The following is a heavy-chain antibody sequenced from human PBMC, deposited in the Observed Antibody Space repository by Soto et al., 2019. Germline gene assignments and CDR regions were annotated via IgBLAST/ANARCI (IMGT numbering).Heavy chain of an antibody. CDR3: ARLVYDTRLNYMYFDF. CDR2: IFHDGTA. J-gene: IGHJ4*02. D-gene: IGHD3-10*01. CDR1: GVSISSGNW. Sequence: TSETLSLTCAVSGVSISSGNWWTWVRQSPQRGLEYIGEIFHDGTANYYPSFERRVAISVDTSKNQFSLKLTSVTAADTAIYFCARLVYDTRLNYMYFDFWGQGTLVTVSS. V-gene: IGHV4-4*02.